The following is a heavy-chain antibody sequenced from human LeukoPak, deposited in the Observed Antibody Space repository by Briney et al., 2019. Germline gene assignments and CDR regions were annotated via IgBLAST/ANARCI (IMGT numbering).Heavy chain of an antibody. D-gene: IGHD6-19*01. CDR1: GYTFRSYG. V-gene: IGHV1-18*01. J-gene: IGHJ5*02. CDR3: TRGGSSGPEGWFDP. CDR2: ISPYNGNT. Sequence: ASVKVSCKASGYTFRSYGITWVRQAPGQGLELMGWISPYNGNTRYAQKVQGRVTMTTDTSTSTAYMELRSLRSDDTAVYYCTRGGSSGPEGWFDPWAQGTLVTVSS.